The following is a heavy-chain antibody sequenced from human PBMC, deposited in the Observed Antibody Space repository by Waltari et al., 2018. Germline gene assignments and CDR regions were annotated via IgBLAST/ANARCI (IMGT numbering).Heavy chain of an antibody. Sequence: EVQLLESGGELVQAGGSLRLSCGVSGFTFNSYAINWVRRAPGTGLQGVAAISISDATFHADSVKGRFTISRDTSKDTVYLQMNSLRADDTAVYYFAKPVYNWDDPLVSWGQGTLVTVSS. J-gene: IGHJ5*02. V-gene: IGHV3-23*01. CDR3: AKPVYNWDDPLVS. CDR2: ISISDAT. D-gene: IGHD1-20*01. CDR1: GFTFNSYA.